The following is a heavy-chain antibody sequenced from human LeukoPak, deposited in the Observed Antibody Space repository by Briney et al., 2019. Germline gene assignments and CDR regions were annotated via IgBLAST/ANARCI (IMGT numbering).Heavy chain of an antibody. D-gene: IGHD3-16*01. CDR1: GGSISSSSYY. CDR3: ARGPLYTRDAFDI. V-gene: IGHV4-39*07. CDR2: IYYSGRN. Sequence: SETLSPTCTVSGGSISSSSYYWGWIRQPPGKGLECIGSIYYSGRNYYNPSLKSRVTISVDTSKNQFSLKLSSVTAADTAVYYCARGPLYTRDAFDIWGQGTMVTVSS. J-gene: IGHJ3*02.